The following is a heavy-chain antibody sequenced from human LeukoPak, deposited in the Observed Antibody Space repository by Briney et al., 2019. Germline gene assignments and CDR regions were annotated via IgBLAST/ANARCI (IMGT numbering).Heavy chain of an antibody. D-gene: IGHD3-10*01. Sequence: SETLSLTCTVSGGSISSGSYYWSWIRQPAGKGLEWIGRIYTSGSTNYNPSLKSRVTISVDTSKNQFSLKLGSVTAADTAVYYCAREGMVRELDVWGKGTTVTISS. J-gene: IGHJ6*04. CDR3: AREGMVRELDV. V-gene: IGHV4-61*02. CDR1: GGSISSGSYY. CDR2: IYTSGST.